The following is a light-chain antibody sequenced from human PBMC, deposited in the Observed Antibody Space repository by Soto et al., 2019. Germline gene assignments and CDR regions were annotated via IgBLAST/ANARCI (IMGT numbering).Light chain of an antibody. CDR2: GAS. J-gene: IGKJ1*01. Sequence: IVMTQSPATLSVSPGERATLSCRAGQSVSSNLAWYKQQPGQAPRLLIYGASSRATGIPDRFSGSGSGTEFTLTISRLQPEDFAVYYCQQYGSSSWTFGQGTKVDIK. CDR3: QQYGSSSWT. V-gene: IGKV3-20*01. CDR1: QSVSSN.